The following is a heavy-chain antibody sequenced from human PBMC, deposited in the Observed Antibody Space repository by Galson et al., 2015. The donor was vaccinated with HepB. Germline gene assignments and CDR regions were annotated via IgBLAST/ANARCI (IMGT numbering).Heavy chain of an antibody. CDR3: AGSGMPGRSFDY. CDR1: GGSFSGYY. J-gene: IGHJ4*02. D-gene: IGHD6-25*01. V-gene: IGHV4-34*01. Sequence: SETLSLTCAVYGGSFSGYYWSWIRQPPGKGLEWIGEINHSGSTNYNPSLKSRVTISVDTSKNQFSLKLSSVTAADTAVYYCAGSGMPGRSFDYWGQGTLVTVSS. CDR2: INHSGST.